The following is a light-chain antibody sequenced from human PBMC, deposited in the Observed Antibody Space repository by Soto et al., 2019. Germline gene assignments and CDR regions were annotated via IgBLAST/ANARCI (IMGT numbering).Light chain of an antibody. CDR1: QSVSSSY. J-gene: IGKJ3*01. CDR3: QQYGNSPFT. V-gene: IGKV3-20*01. CDR2: GAS. Sequence: EIVLTQSPGTLSLSPGERATLSCRASQSVSSSYLAWYQQTPGQAPRLLIYGASSRATGIPDRFSGSGSGTDFTLTISRLEPEDFAVYFCQQYGNSPFTFGPGTKVDIK.